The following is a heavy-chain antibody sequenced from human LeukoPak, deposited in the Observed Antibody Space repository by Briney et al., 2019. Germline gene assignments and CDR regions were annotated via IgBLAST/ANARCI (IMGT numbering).Heavy chain of an antibody. D-gene: IGHD1-26*01. CDR2: IYYSGST. CDR3: ARDRSYVVGATVDFDY. CDR1: GGSISSGGYY. V-gene: IGHV4-39*02. Sequence: ETLSLTCTVSGGSISSGGYYWSWIRQHPGKGLEWIGSIYYSGSTYYNPSLKSRVTISVDTSKNQFSLRLSSVTAADTAVYYCARDRSYVVGATVDFDYWGQGTLVTVSS. J-gene: IGHJ4*02.